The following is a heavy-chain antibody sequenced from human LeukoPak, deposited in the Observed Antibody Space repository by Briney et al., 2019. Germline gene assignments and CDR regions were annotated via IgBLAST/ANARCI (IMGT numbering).Heavy chain of an antibody. J-gene: IGHJ4*02. D-gene: IGHD4-11*01. Sequence: PGGSLRLSCAASGFTFSSYGMHWVRQAPGKGLEWVAVIWHDGSNKYYADSVKGRFTISRDNSKNTLYLQMNSLRAEDTAVYYCAKYLGRNYQEYPYYFDYWGQGTLVTVSS. CDR3: AKYLGRNYQEYPYYFDY. V-gene: IGHV3-33*06. CDR2: IWHDGSNK. CDR1: GFTFSSYG.